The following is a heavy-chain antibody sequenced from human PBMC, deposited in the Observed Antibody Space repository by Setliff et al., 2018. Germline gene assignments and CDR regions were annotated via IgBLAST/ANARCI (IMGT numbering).Heavy chain of an antibody. J-gene: IGHJ4*02. CDR3: TRAFYRGRKCYRGFDY. Sequence: PGGSLRLSCATSGSTFSGNYMHWVRQAPGKGLVWVSRIITDDGTTNYADSVQGRCTIFRDNAKNTVYMELNSLRVDDTAVYFCTRAFYRGRKCYRGFDYWGQGTLVTVSS. CDR2: IITDDGTT. CDR1: GSTFSGNY. D-gene: IGHD3-16*02. V-gene: IGHV3-74*01.